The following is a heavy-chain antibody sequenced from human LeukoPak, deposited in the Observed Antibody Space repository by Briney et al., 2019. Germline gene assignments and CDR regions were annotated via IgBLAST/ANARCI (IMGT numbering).Heavy chain of an antibody. J-gene: IGHJ3*02. V-gene: IGHV5-51*01. Sequence: GESLKISCKGSGYSFTSYWIGWVRQMPGKGLEWMGIIYPGDSDTRYSPSFQGQVTISADKSISTAYLQWSSLKASDTAMYYCARRDSSSWYAGFGAFDIWGQGTMVTVSS. CDR1: GYSFTSYW. CDR3: ARRDSSSWYAGFGAFDI. D-gene: IGHD6-13*01. CDR2: IYPGDSDT.